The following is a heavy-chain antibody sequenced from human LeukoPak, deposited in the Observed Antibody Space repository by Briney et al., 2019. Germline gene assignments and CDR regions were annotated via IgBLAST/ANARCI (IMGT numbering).Heavy chain of an antibody. J-gene: IGHJ4*02. D-gene: IGHD5-12*01. CDR3: ARGDIVATTGGLDY. V-gene: IGHV4-39*02. CDR2: VYYSGDT. Sequence: PSETLSLTCAVSGGSISNFSYYWGWIRQPPGKGLEWIGNVYYSGDTYYNPSLKSRVSISIDTSKNHFSLKLSSVTAADTAVYYCARGDIVATTGGLDYWGQGTLVTVSS. CDR1: GGSISNFSYY.